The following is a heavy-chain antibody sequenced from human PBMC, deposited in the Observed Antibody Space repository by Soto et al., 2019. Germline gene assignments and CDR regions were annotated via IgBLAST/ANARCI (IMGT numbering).Heavy chain of an antibody. J-gene: IGHJ2*01. Sequence: QVQLVQSGAEVKKPGASVKVSCKTSGYTFRTYGISWVRQAPGQGLEWMGWISSYNDKTKYSQKIEGRATMTTDTFTSTAYLELRSLRADDTAVYYCARDSHDYDSSYWYFYFWGRGTLVTVSS. CDR3: ARDSHDYDSSYWYFYF. D-gene: IGHD3-22*01. CDR1: GYTFRTYG. V-gene: IGHV1-18*01. CDR2: ISSYNDKT.